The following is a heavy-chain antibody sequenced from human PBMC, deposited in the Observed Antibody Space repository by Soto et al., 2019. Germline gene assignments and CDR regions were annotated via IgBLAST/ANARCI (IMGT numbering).Heavy chain of an antibody. Sequence: QVQLVESGGGVVQPGRSLRLSCAASGFTFSSYGMHWVRQAPGKGLEWVAVIWYDGSNKYYADSVKGRFTISRDNSKNTLYLQMNSLRAEDTAVYYCARERYDSSGYYYVDAFDIWGQGTMVTGSS. CDR3: ARERYDSSGYYYVDAFDI. CDR1: GFTFSSYG. D-gene: IGHD3-22*01. CDR2: IWYDGSNK. V-gene: IGHV3-33*01. J-gene: IGHJ3*02.